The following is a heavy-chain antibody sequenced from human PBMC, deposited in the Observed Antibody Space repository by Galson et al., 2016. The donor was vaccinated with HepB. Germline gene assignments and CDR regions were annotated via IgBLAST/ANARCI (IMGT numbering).Heavy chain of an antibody. CDR3: ARDRSYGSTWYSVGDY. J-gene: IGHJ4*02. D-gene: IGHD6-13*01. V-gene: IGHV1-3*01. CDR2: INSANGYT. Sequence: SVKVSCKASGYPIKSYALHWVRQAPGQRLEWMGWINSANGYTKLSQKFQGRVTFSADTSASTVYMELSSLRSEDTAVYYCARDRSYGSTWYSVGDYWGQGTLVTVSS. CDR1: GYPIKSYA.